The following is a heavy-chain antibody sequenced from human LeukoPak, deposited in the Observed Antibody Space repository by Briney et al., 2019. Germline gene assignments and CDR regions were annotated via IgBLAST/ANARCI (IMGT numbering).Heavy chain of an antibody. CDR3: AKDDGGSIAVAGQFDY. CDR1: GFTFSNYW. D-gene: IGHD6-19*01. V-gene: IGHV3-7*03. Sequence: GGSLRLSCAASGFTFSNYWMSWVRQAPGKGLEWVANIKQDGSEKYYVDSLKGRFTISRDNAKNSLYLQMNSLRAEDTAVYYCAKDDGGSIAVAGQFDYWGQGTLVTVSS. CDR2: IKQDGSEK. J-gene: IGHJ4*02.